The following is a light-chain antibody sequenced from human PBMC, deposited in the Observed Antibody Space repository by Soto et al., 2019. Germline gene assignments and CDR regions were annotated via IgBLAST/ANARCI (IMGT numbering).Light chain of an antibody. Sequence: DIQMTQSPSSLSASVGDRVTITSRASQSISSYLNWYQQKPGKAPKLLIYAASSLQSGGPSRFSGSGSGTDFTLTISSLQPEDFATYYCQQSYSTPPLTFGGGTKVDIK. CDR1: QSISSY. CDR3: QQSYSTPPLT. V-gene: IGKV1-39*01. CDR2: AAS. J-gene: IGKJ4*01.